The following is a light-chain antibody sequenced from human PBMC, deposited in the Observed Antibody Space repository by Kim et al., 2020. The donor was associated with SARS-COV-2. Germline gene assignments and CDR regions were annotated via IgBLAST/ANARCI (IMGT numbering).Light chain of an antibody. Sequence: SYELTQLPSVSVSPGQTASITCPGDKLGDKYACWYQQKSGQSPVLVIYQDDKRPSGTPGRFSGSNSGNTATLTISGTQAMDEADYYCQAWDRGTVVFGGGTQLTVL. V-gene: IGLV3-1*01. CDR1: KLGDKY. CDR3: QAWDRGTVV. CDR2: QDD. J-gene: IGLJ3*02.